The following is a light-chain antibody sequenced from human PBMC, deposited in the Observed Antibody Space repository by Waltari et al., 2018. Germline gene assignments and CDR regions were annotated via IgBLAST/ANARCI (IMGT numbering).Light chain of an antibody. CDR2: KNN. V-gene: IGLV3-25*03. CDR1: ALPKQY. J-gene: IGLJ2*01. CDR3: QSADSSGTYVI. Sequence: SYELTQPPSVSVSPGQTARITCSGGALPKQYAYWYQQKAGKAPGLVVFKNNERPSGIPERLSGSSSGQTVTLTISGVQAEDEADYYCQSADSSGTYVIFGGGTKLTVL.